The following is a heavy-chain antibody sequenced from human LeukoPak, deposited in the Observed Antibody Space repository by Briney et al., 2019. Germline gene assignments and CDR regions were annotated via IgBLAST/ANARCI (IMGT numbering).Heavy chain of an antibody. V-gene: IGHV3-48*03. CDR2: ISSGGSTI. Sequence: GGSLRLSCAASGFTFSSFEMKWVRQAPGKGLEWVSYISSGGSTIYYADSVKGRFTISRDNAKNSLYLQMNSLRAEDTAVYYCALIIAVSMGGGYYFDYWGQGTLVTVSS. CDR3: ALIIAVSMGGGYYFDY. CDR1: GFTFSSFE. J-gene: IGHJ4*02. D-gene: IGHD6-19*01.